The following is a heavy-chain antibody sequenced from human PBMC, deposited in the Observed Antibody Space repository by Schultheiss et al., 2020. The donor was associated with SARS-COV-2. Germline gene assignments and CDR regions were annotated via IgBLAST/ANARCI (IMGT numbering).Heavy chain of an antibody. CDR2: INPNSGGT. V-gene: IGHV1-2*02. Sequence: ASVKVSCKASGYTFTAYYIHCVRQAPGQGLEWMGWINPNSGGTNYAQKFQGRVTMTRGTSISTAYMDLSRLRSDDTAVYYCARETYCSGTSCSFDYWGQGTLVTVAS. CDR1: GYTFTAYY. CDR3: ARETYCSGTSCSFDY. J-gene: IGHJ4*02. D-gene: IGHD2-2*01.